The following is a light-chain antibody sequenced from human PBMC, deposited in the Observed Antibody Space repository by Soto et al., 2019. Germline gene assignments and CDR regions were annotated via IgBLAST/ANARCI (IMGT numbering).Light chain of an antibody. Sequence: EIVLTQSPGTLSLSPGDRATLSCRASQSIRSSLAWYQQKPGQAPRLLIYETSTRATGIPARFSGSGSGTDFTLTIFSLKTEDSAVYYCQQRGEWPPGATFGQGTRLE. V-gene: IGKV3-11*01. CDR3: QQRGEWPPGAT. CDR1: QSIRSS. CDR2: ETS. J-gene: IGKJ5*01.